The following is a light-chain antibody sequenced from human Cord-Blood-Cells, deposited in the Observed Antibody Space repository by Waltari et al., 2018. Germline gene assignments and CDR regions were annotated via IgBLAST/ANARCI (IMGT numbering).Light chain of an antibody. V-gene: IGKV1-39*01. CDR2: AAS. Sequence: DIQMTQSPPSMSAAVGDRVPIHCRASQSIRSYLNWYQQKPGKAPKLLIYAASSLQSGVPSRFSGSGSGTDFTLTISSLQPEDFATYYCQQSYSTPPEYTFGQGTKLEIK. J-gene: IGKJ2*01. CDR1: QSIRSY. CDR3: QQSYSTPPEYT.